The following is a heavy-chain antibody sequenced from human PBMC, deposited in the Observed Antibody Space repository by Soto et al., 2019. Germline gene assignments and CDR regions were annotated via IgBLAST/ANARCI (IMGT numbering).Heavy chain of an antibody. J-gene: IGHJ4*02. V-gene: IGHV1-18*01. Sequence: ASVKVSCKASGYTFTNYGFSWVRQAPGQGLEWMGWISGYNGNTNYAERLQGRVTMTTDTSTSTAYMELKSLRYEDTAVYYCAREGQLGYWGQGTPVTVS. CDR2: ISGYNGNT. CDR3: AREGQLGY. D-gene: IGHD6-6*01. CDR1: GYTFTNYG.